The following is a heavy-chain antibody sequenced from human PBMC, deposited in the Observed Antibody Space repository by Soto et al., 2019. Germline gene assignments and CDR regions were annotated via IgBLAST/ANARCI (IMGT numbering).Heavy chain of an antibody. CDR2: IYYSGST. CDR3: ARDKVAPAANQDYFDY. V-gene: IGHV4-31*03. D-gene: IGHD2-2*01. Sequence: SATLPLTCTVSGGSVSIGGYYWIWIRQHPGKGLEWIGYIYYSGSTYYNPSLKSRVTISVGTSKNQFSLKLSSVTAADTAVYYCARDKVAPAANQDYFDYWGQGTLVTVSS. CDR1: GGSVSIGGYY. J-gene: IGHJ4*02.